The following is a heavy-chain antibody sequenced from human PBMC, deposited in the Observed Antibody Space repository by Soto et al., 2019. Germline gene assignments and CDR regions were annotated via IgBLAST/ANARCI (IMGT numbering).Heavy chain of an antibody. CDR3: ARTGKFYYYDMSGLPFDP. CDR2: IYYSGRT. D-gene: IGHD3-22*01. Sequence: SETLSLTCTVSGGSISSGGYYWSWIRQHPGKGLEWIGYIYYSGRTYYNPSLKRRVTISVDTSKNQFSLKLTSVTAADTAVYFCARTGKFYYYDMSGLPFDPWGPGALVPVSS. V-gene: IGHV4-31*03. CDR1: GGSISSGGYY. J-gene: IGHJ5*02.